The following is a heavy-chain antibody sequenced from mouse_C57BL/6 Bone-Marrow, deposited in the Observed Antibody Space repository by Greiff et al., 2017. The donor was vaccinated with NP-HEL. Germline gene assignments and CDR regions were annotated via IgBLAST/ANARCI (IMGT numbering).Heavy chain of an antibody. J-gene: IGHJ3*01. CDR2: ISYDGSN. D-gene: IGHD1-1*01. Sequence: EVQRVESGPGLVKPSQSLSLTCSVTGYSITSGYYWNWIRQLPGNKLEWMGYISYDGSNNYNPSLKNRISITRDTSKNQFFLKLNSVTTEDTATYYCARDADYSWFAYWGQGTLVTVSA. CDR1: GYSITSGYY. CDR3: ARDADYSWFAY. V-gene: IGHV3-6*01.